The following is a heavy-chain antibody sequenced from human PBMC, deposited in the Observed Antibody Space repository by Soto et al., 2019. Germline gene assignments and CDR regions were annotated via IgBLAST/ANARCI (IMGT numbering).Heavy chain of an antibody. D-gene: IGHD2-15*01. J-gene: IGHJ6*02. CDR2: IDPSDSYT. CDR1: GYSFTSYW. CDR3: ARRCSGGSCYLGSYGMDV. V-gene: IGHV5-10-1*01. Sequence: SLKISCKGSGYSFTSYWISWMRQMPGKGLEWMGRIDPSDSYTNYSPSFQGHVTISADKSISTAYLQWSSLKASGTAMYYCARRCSGGSCYLGSYGMDVWGQGTTVTVSS.